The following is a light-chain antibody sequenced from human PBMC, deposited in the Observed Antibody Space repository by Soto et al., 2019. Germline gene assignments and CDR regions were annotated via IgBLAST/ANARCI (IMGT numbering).Light chain of an antibody. CDR2: DAS. CDR3: QQYNSYSIT. J-gene: IGKJ5*01. Sequence: DIQMTQSPSTLSASVGDRVTITCRASQSISSWLAWYQQKPGKAPNLLVYDASSLESGVPSRFSGSGSGTEFTLTISSLQPDDFATYYGQQYNSYSITCGQGTRLEIK. CDR1: QSISSW. V-gene: IGKV1-5*01.